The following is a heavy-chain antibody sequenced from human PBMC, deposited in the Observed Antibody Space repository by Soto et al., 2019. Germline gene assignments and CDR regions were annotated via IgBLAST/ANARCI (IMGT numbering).Heavy chain of an antibody. CDR1: GFTFSSYG. Sequence: GGSLRLSCAASGFTFSSYGMHWVRQAPGKGLEWVAVIWYDGSNKYYADSVKGRFTISRDNSKNTLYLQMNSLRAEDTAVYYCARTFEARITMILVPWFDPWGQGTLVTVSS. CDR3: ARTFEARITMILVPWFDP. J-gene: IGHJ5*02. CDR2: IWYDGSNK. D-gene: IGHD3-22*01. V-gene: IGHV3-33*01.